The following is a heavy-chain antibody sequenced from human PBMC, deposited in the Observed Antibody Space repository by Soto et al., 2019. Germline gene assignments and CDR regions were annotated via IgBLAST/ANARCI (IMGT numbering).Heavy chain of an antibody. CDR3: ARGQQLLVRFDY. CDR2: IYYSGST. J-gene: IGHJ4*02. Sequence: TSETLSLTCTVSGGSISSGDDFWTWIRQPPGKGLEWIGYIYYSGSTYYNPSLKSRVTISVDTSKNQFSLKLSSVTAADTAVYYCARGQQLLVRFDYWGQGTLVTVSS. CDR1: GGSISSGDDF. V-gene: IGHV4-30-4*02. D-gene: IGHD6-19*01.